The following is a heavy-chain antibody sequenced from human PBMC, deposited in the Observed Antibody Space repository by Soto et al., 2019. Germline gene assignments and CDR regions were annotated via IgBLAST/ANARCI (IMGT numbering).Heavy chain of an antibody. D-gene: IGHD3-16*01. J-gene: IGHJ3*02. CDR2: IYWDDDK. CDR3: AHLTSWGEGAPFDI. CDR1: GFSLSTSGVG. V-gene: IGHV2-5*02. Sequence: QITLKESGPTLVKPTQTLTLICIFSGFSLSTSGVGVGWIRQPPGKALEWLAVIYWDDDKRYSPSLKSRVTIPRDTSKNQVVFTMANMDPEDTGTFYCAHLTSWGEGAPFDIWGQGTKVTVSS.